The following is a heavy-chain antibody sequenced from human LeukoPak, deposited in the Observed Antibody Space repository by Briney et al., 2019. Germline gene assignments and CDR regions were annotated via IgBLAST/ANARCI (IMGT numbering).Heavy chain of an antibody. CDR2: IYYSGST. D-gene: IGHD3-22*01. Sequence: PSETLSLTCTVSGGSISSYYWSWIRQPPGKGLEWIGYIYYSGSTNYNPSLKSRVTISVDTSKNQFSLKLSSVTAADTAVYYCAREMYYYDSSGYYGGAFDIWGQGTMVTVSS. V-gene: IGHV4-59*01. CDR3: AREMYYYDSSGYYGGAFDI. CDR1: GGSISSYY. J-gene: IGHJ3*02.